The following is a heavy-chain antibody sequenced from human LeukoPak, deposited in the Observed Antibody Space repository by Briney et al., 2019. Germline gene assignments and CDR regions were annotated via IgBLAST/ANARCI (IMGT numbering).Heavy chain of an antibody. CDR3: ARDERGTGSYYFDY. Sequence: PSETLSLTCTVSGGSISSYYWSWIRQPPGKGLEWIGYIYYSGSANYNPSLKSRVTISVDTSKNQFSLRLSSVTAADTAVYYCARDERGTGSYYFDYWGQGTLVTVSS. V-gene: IGHV4-59*01. CDR1: GGSISSYY. J-gene: IGHJ4*02. D-gene: IGHD3/OR15-3a*01. CDR2: IYYSGSA.